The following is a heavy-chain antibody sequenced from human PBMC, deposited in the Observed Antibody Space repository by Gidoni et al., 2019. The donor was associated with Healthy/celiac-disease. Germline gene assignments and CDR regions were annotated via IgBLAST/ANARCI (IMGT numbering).Heavy chain of an antibody. CDR2: IYYSGST. CDR1: GGSISSGGYY. CDR3: ARDEYSSSSSGAFDI. Sequence: QVQLQESGPGLVKPSQTLSLTCTVSGGSISSGGYYWSWSRQHPGKGLEWIGYIYYSGSTYYNPSLKSRVTISVDTSKNQFSLKLSSVTAADTAVYYCARDEYSSSSSGAFDIWGQGTMVTVSS. D-gene: IGHD6-6*01. V-gene: IGHV4-31*03. J-gene: IGHJ3*02.